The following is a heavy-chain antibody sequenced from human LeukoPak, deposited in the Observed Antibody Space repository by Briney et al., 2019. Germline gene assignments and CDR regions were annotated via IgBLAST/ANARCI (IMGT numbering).Heavy chain of an antibody. CDR2: ISAYNGNT. CDR3: ARLGYCSGGSCAYYYYGMDV. V-gene: IGHV1-18*01. D-gene: IGHD2-15*01. CDR1: GYTFTSYG. J-gene: IGHJ6*02. Sequence: ASVKVSCKASGYTFTSYGIRWVRQAPGQGLEWMGWISAYNGNTNYAQKLQGRVNMTTDTYTSTAYMELRSLRSDDTAVYYCARLGYCSGGSCAYYYYGMDVWGQGTTVTVSS.